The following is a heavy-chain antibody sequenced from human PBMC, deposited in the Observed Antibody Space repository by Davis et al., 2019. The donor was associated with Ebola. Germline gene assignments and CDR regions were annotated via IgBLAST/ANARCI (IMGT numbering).Heavy chain of an antibody. V-gene: IGHV1-69*04. Sequence: AASVKVSCKASGGTFYSYAISWVRQAPGQGLEWMGRIIPILGIANYAQKFQGRVTITADKSTRTAYMELSSLRSEDTAVYYCARDLAVAGDYWGQGTLVTVSS. CDR1: GGTFYSYA. CDR2: IIPILGIA. CDR3: ARDLAVAGDY. D-gene: IGHD6-19*01. J-gene: IGHJ4*02.